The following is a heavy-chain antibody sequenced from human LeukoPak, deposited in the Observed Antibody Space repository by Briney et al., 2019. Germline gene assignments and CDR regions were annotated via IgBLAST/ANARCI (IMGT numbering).Heavy chain of an antibody. D-gene: IGHD2-15*01. V-gene: IGHV4-34*01. CDR3: ARGSQSLGYCSGGSCRAKIFDY. J-gene: IGHJ4*02. CDR1: GGSFSGYY. CDR2: INHSGST. Sequence: PPETLSLTCAVYGGSFSGYYWSWIRQPPGKGLEWIGEINHSGSTNYNPSLKSRVTISVDTSKNQFSLKLSSVTAADTAVYYCARGSQSLGYCSGGSCRAKIFDYRGQGTLVTVSS.